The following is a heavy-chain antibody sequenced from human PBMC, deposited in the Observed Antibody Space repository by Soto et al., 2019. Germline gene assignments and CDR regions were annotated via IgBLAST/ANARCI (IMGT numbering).Heavy chain of an antibody. CDR1: GGTFSSYA. CDR2: IIPMFGTP. CDR3: ARAAGYHYDSNGYQYWYFDL. V-gene: IGHV1-69*06. J-gene: IGHJ2*01. Sequence: QVQLVQSGAEVRKPGSSVKVSCKVSGGTFSSYAISWVRQAPGQGLEWMGGIIPMFGTPNYAQKFQGRVTIAADKSTNTAYMEWNSLTSEDTARYYCARAAGYHYDSNGYQYWYFDLWGRGNLVTHSS. D-gene: IGHD3-22*01.